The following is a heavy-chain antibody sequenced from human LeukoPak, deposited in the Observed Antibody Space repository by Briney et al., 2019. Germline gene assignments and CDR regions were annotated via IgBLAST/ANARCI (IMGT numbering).Heavy chain of an antibody. CDR1: GGPISTNTYY. CDR2: IHHRGTT. V-gene: IGHV4-39*07. CDR3: ARVTYNGYQHFDY. J-gene: IGHJ4*02. D-gene: IGHD3-10*01. Sequence: PSETLSLTCIVSGGPISTNTYYWGWIRLPPGKGLEWIGEIHHRGTTYYNPSLRSRVTISVDTSKSQFSLRLTSVTAADTAVYYCARVTYNGYQHFDYWGQGNLVTVS.